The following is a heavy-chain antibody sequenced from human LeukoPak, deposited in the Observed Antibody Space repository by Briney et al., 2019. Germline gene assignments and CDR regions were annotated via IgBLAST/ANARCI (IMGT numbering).Heavy chain of an antibody. CDR2: IYSGGST. Sequence: PGGSLRLSCAASGFTVSSNYMSWVRQAPGKGLEWVSVIYSGGSTYYADSVKGRFTISRDNSKNTLYLQMNSLRAEDTAVYYCARVPPYYYGSGSYYAYYYYGMDVWGQGTTVTVSS. CDR3: ARVPPYYYGSGSYYAYYYYGMDV. J-gene: IGHJ6*02. V-gene: IGHV3-66*01. CDR1: GFTVSSNY. D-gene: IGHD3-10*01.